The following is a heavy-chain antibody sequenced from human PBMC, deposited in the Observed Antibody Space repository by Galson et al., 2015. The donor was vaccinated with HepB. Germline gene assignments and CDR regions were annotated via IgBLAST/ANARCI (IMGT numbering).Heavy chain of an antibody. CDR2: ISSSGSTI. CDR1: GFTFSSYE. Sequence: PRLSCAASGFTFSSYEMNWVRQASGKGLEWVSYISSSGSTIYYADSVKGRFTISRDNAKNSLYLQMNSLRAEDTAVYYCARWYDILTGHNYFDYWGQGTLVTVSS. CDR3: ARWYDILTGHNYFDY. V-gene: IGHV3-48*03. D-gene: IGHD3-9*01. J-gene: IGHJ4*02.